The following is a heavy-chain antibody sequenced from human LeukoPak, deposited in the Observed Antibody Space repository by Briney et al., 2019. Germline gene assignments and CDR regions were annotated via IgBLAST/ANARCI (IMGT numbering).Heavy chain of an antibody. CDR1: GYSISSGYY. Sequence: PETLSLTCAVSGYSISSGYYWGWIRQPPGKGLEWIGSIYHSGGTYYNPSLKSRVTISVDTSKNQFSLKLSSVTAADTAVYYCARALGGGYSSGWYYFDYWGQGTLVTVSS. J-gene: IGHJ4*02. D-gene: IGHD6-19*01. CDR3: ARALGGGYSSGWYYFDY. CDR2: IYHSGGT. V-gene: IGHV4-38-2*01.